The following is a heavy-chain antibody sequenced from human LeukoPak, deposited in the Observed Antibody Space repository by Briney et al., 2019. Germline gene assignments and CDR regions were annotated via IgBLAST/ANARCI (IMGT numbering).Heavy chain of an antibody. V-gene: IGHV4-39*07. CDR1: GGSISSGSYY. D-gene: IGHD6-13*01. CDR2: INHSGST. CDR3: ARASGIAAH. J-gene: IGHJ4*02. Sequence: PSETLSLTCTVSGGSISSGSYYWSWIRQPPGKGLEWIGEINHSGSTNYNPSLKSRVTISVDTSKNQFSLKLSSVTAADTAVYYCARASGIAAHWGQGTLVTVSS.